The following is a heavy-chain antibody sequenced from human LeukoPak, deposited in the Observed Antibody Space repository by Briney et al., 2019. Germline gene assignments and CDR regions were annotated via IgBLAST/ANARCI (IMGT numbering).Heavy chain of an antibody. D-gene: IGHD6-13*01. CDR1: GGTFSSYA. J-gene: IGHJ4*02. Sequence: SVKVSCKASGGTFSSYAISWVRQAPGQGLEWMGRIIPILGIANYAQKFQGRVTITADKSTSTAYMELSSLRSEDTAVYYCARDTIPYSSSWYFGYWGQGTLVTVSS. V-gene: IGHV1-69*04. CDR2: IIPILGIA. CDR3: ARDTIPYSSSWYFGY.